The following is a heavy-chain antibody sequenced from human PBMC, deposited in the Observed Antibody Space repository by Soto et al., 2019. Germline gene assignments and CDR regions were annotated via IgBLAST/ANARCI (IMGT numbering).Heavy chain of an antibody. CDR2: ISWNSGDI. CDR1: GFSFDDYG. D-gene: IGHD2-2*03. CDR3: AKDNDLDRDGPFDY. V-gene: IGHV3-9*01. J-gene: IGHJ4*02. Sequence: EVQLVESGGGSVQPGRSLRLSCAASGFSFDDYGMHWVRQGPGKGLEWVSGISWNSGDIYYADSVKGRFTMSRDNAKLSLYLQMNSPRTEDTALYYCAKDNDLDRDGPFDYWGQGILVTVSS.